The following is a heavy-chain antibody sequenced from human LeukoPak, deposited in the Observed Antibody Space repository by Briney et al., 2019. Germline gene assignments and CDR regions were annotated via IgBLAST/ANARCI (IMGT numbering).Heavy chain of an antibody. J-gene: IGHJ4*02. D-gene: IGHD1-26*01. CDR2: IYHSGST. CDR1: GGSISSYY. Sequence: SETLSLTCTVSGGSISSYYWSWIRQPPGKGLEWIGYIYHSGSTYYNPSLKSRVTISVDTSKNQFSLKLSSVTAADTAVYYCARGSYYDVYFDYWGQGTLVTVSS. V-gene: IGHV4-4*09. CDR3: ARGSYYDVYFDY.